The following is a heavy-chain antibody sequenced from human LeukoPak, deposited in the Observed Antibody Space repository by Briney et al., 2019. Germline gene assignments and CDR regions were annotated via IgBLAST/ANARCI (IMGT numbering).Heavy chain of an antibody. CDR1: GFTFSFYG. V-gene: IGHV3-30*18. Sequence: GGSLRLSCAASGFTFSFYGMHWVRQAPGKGLEWVAFISYGGGDKYYADSVKGRFTISRDNSKNTLYLQMNSLRAEDTAVYYCAKDFGPYDSSGSYYYYGMDVWGQGTTVTVSS. D-gene: IGHD3-22*01. J-gene: IGHJ6*02. CDR2: ISYGGGDK. CDR3: AKDFGPYDSSGSYYYYGMDV.